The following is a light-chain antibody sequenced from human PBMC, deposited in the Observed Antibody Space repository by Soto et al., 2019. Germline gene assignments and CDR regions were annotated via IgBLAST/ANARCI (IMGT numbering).Light chain of an antibody. CDR3: QEYGTSPRT. CDR1: QSVRSSY. V-gene: IGKV3-20*01. CDR2: GVS. Sequence: EIVLTQSPGTLSLSPGERATLSCRASQSVRSSYLAWYQQKLGQAPRLLIYGVSNRATGIPDRFSGSGSGTDFTLTISRLESEDFAVYYCQEYGTSPRTFGQRNKVDI. J-gene: IGKJ1*01.